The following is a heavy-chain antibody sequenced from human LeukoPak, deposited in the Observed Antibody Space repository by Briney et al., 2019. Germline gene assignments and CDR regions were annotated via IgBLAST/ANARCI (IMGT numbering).Heavy chain of an antibody. J-gene: IGHJ6*02. CDR2: ISDNGGRT. CDR3: VKSRYDYDSSGYSNSYGMDV. V-gene: IGHV3-64D*08. D-gene: IGHD3-22*01. CDR1: GFTFRRYG. Sequence: PGGSLRLSCSVSGFTFRRYGMHWVRQAPGQGLEYVSGISDNGGRTNYADSAKDRFTISRDNARNTLDLQMTSLRAEDTAVYYCVKSRYDYDSSGYSNSYGMDVWGQGTTVTVSS.